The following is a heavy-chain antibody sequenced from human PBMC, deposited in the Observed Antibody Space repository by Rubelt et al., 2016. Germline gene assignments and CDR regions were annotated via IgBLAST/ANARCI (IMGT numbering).Heavy chain of an antibody. D-gene: IGHD6-19*01. V-gene: IGHV3-30*02. Sequence: SSYGMYWVRQAPGKGLEWAAIIWYDGRNKYYADSVKGRFTISRDNSKNTLYLQMNSLRAEDTTMYYCAKDRSVSGRGGLDYWGQGTLVTVSS. CDR3: AKDRSVSGRGGLDY. CDR2: IWYDGRNK. CDR1: SSYG. J-gene: IGHJ4*02.